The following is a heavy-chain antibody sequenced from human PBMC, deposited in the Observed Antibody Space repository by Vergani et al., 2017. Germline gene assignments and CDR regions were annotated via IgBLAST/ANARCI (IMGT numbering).Heavy chain of an antibody. Sequence: QVQLVESGGGVVQPGRSLRLSCAASGFTFSSYAMHWVRQAPGKGLEWVAVISYDGSNKYYADSVKGRFTISRDNSKNTLYLQMNSLRAEDTAVYYCARIDYGDYEGYDAFDIWGQGTMVTVSS. V-gene: IGHV3-30-3*01. J-gene: IGHJ3*02. D-gene: IGHD4-17*01. CDR2: ISYDGSNK. CDR1: GFTFSSYA. CDR3: ARIDYGDYEGYDAFDI.